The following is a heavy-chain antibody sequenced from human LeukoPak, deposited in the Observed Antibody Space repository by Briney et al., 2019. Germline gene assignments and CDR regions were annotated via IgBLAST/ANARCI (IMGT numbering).Heavy chain of an antibody. Sequence: GGSLRLSCAASGFTFSSYGMHWVRQAPGKGLEWVAVISYDGSNKYYADSVKGRFTISRDNSKNTLYLQMNSLRAEDTAVYYCASALVAGIITDAFDIWGQGTMVTVSS. CDR1: GFTFSSYG. CDR3: ASALVAGIITDAFDI. CDR2: ISYDGSNK. V-gene: IGHV3-30*03. D-gene: IGHD6-19*01. J-gene: IGHJ3*02.